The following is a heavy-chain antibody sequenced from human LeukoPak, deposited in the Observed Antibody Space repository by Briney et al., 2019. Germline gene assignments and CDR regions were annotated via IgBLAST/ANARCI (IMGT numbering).Heavy chain of an antibody. CDR3: ARMKASKDIVVVPAAMLPFDY. J-gene: IGHJ4*02. D-gene: IGHD2-2*01. Sequence: ASVKVSCKASGYTFTGYYMHWVRQAPGQGLEWMGWIDPNSGGTNYAQKFQGRVTMTRDTSISTAYMEPSRLRSDDTAVYYCARMKASKDIVVVPAAMLPFDYWGQGTLVTVSS. V-gene: IGHV1-2*02. CDR2: IDPNSGGT. CDR1: GYTFTGYY.